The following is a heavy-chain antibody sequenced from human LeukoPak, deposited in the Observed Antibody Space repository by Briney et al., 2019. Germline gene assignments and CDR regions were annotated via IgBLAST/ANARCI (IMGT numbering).Heavy chain of an antibody. V-gene: IGHV3-21*01. CDR2: ISSSSSYI. J-gene: IGHJ5*02. CDR3: SKDLTSDFGGDLDP. CDR1: GFTFSSYS. Sequence: PGGSLRLSCAASGFTFSSYSMNWVRQAPGKGLEWVSSISSSSSYIYYADSVKGRFTISRDNSKSTVYLQMNSLRVEDAAVYYCSKDLTSDFGGDLDPWGQGTLVTVSS. D-gene: IGHD3-10*01.